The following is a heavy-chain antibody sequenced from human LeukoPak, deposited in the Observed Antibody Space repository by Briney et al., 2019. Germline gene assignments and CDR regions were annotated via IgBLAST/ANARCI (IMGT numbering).Heavy chain of an antibody. CDR1: GYSFTSYG. J-gene: IGHJ4*02. V-gene: IGHV1-18*01. CDR3: ARGSDPTLDY. CDR2: ISAYNGNT. D-gene: IGHD1-26*01. Sequence: DSVKLSCNAYGYSFTSYGISWVRHAHGQGIGWMGWISAYNGNTNYAQKLQGRVTMTTDTSTSTAYMELRSLRSDDTAVYYCARGSDPTLDYWGQGTLVTVSS.